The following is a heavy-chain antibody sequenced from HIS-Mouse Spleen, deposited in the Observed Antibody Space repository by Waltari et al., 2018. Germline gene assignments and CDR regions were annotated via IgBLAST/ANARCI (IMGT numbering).Heavy chain of an antibody. CDR3: ARGDCSSTSCYVD. CDR2: INHSGST. Sequence: QVQLQQWGAGLLKPSETLSLTCAVYGGSFSGYYWSWIRQPPGKGLEWIGEINHSGSTNYNPSLKIRVTISVDTSKNQFSLKLSSVTAADTAVYYCARGDCSSTSCYVDWGQGTLVTVSS. CDR1: GGSFSGYY. D-gene: IGHD2-2*01. J-gene: IGHJ4*02. V-gene: IGHV4-34*01.